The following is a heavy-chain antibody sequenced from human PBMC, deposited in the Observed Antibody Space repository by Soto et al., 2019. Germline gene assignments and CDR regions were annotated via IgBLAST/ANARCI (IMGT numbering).Heavy chain of an antibody. CDR3: ARNPDYDSSGHCYDY. Sequence: ASVKVSCKASGYTLTGYYMHWVLQAPGQGLEWMGWINPNSGGTNYAQKFQGRVTMTRDTSISTAYMELSRLRSDDTAVYYCARNPDYDSSGHCYDYWGQGTLVTVSS. V-gene: IGHV1-2*02. D-gene: IGHD3-22*01. CDR1: GYTLTGYY. J-gene: IGHJ4*02. CDR2: INPNSGGT.